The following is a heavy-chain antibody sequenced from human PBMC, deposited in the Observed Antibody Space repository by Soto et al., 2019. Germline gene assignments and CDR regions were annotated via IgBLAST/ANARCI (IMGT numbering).Heavy chain of an antibody. CDR2: ISGNGRFA. CDR1: GFTFSSYT. V-gene: IGHV3-23*01. D-gene: IGHD2-2*01. Sequence: GGSLRLSCAASGFTFSSYTMNWVRQAPGKGLEWVSGISGNGRFAYYADSVKGRFTISRDDSKKMMFLHMGSLITEDTAVYYCAKSGPTNFFDHWGQGSLVTVSS. CDR3: AKSGPTNFFDH. J-gene: IGHJ4*02.